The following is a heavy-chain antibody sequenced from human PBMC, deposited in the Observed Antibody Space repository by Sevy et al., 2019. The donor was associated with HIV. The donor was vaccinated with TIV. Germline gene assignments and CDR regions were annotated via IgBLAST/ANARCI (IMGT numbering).Heavy chain of an antibody. V-gene: IGHV3-23*01. Sequence: GGSLRLSCAGSVFIFNNYAMSWVRQVPGKGLEWVSGINGNGDSTNYADSAKGRFTISRDNSKSTLYLQMNSLRAEDTAVYYCAKDYYDGGGYYFYPARPTAFDLWGQGTMVTVSS. D-gene: IGHD3-22*01. CDR3: AKDYYDGGGYYFYPARPTAFDL. J-gene: IGHJ3*01. CDR1: VFIFNNYA. CDR2: INGNGDST.